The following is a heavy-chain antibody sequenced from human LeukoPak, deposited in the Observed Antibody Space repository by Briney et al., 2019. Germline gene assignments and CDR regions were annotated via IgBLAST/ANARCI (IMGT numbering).Heavy chain of an antibody. Sequence: GGSLRLSCAASGFTFSSYSMNWARQAPGKGLEWVSSISSSSSYIYYADSVKGRFTISRDNSKNTLYLQMNSLRAEDTAVYYCARGQSYYYGSGSSRYYYYGMDVWGQGTTVTVSS. J-gene: IGHJ6*02. D-gene: IGHD3-10*01. CDR2: ISSSSSYI. CDR1: GFTFSSYS. V-gene: IGHV3-21*04. CDR3: ARGQSYYYGSGSSRYYYYGMDV.